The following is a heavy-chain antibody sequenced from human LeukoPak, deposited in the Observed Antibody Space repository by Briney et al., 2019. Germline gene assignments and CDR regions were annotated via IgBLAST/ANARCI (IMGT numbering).Heavy chain of an antibody. D-gene: IGHD6-13*01. CDR2: IKQDGSEK. V-gene: IGHV3-7*01. J-gene: IGHJ4*02. Sequence: GGSLRLTCAASGFTFSSYWMSWVRQAPGKGLEWVANIKQDGSEKYYVDSVKGRFTISRDNAKNSLYLQMNSLRAEDTAVYYCARVYSSSNYYFDYWGQGTLVTVSS. CDR1: GFTFSSYW. CDR3: ARVYSSSNYYFDY.